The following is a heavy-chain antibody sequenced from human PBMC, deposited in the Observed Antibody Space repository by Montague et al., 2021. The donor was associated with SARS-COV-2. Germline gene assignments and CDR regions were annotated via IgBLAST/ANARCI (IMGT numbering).Heavy chain of an antibody. Sequence: SETLSLTCAVFDGSFSDFYWSWIHQPPGKGLEWIGEINHSGTTYXNPSLKSRVTISVDTSKNQFSLKLNSVTAADAAVYYCASGDDNGSGYLDVWGKGTMVTVAS. V-gene: IGHV4-34*01. CDR3: ASGDDNGSGYLDV. CDR2: INHSGTT. J-gene: IGHJ6*03. CDR1: DGSFSDFY. D-gene: IGHD1-26*01.